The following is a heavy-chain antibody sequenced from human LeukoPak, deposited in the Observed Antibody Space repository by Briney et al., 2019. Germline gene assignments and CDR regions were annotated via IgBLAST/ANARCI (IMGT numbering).Heavy chain of an antibody. CDR2: ISYTGNT. CDR1: GDSMISNSFS. V-gene: IGHV4-39*01. J-gene: IGHJ1*01. D-gene: IGHD5-18*01. Sequence: SGTLSLTCTVSGDSMISNSFSWGWIRQSPGKGLEWIGNISYTGNTYSNLSLKSRVTMSADTSKNQFSLKLSFVTAADTALYYCVRVDGSGYSPFRGQGALVTVSS. CDR3: VRVDGSGYSPF.